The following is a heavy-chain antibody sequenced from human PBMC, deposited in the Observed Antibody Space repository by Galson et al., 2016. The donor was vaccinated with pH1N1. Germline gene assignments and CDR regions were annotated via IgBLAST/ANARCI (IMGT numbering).Heavy chain of an antibody. CDR2: IWFDGTER. D-gene: IGHD1-1*01. Sequence: SLRLSCAASGFNFGHHGMHWVRQAPGEGLEWVAVIWFDGTERYYADAVAGRFTISRDNSDKTVHLQMNSLRVEDTAIYFCSRGAIRSSGMEIEHRGYFDAWGRGTLVTVSS. J-gene: IGHJ4*02. V-gene: IGHV3-33*01. CDR3: SRGAIRSSGMEIEHRGYFDA. CDR1: GFNFGHHG.